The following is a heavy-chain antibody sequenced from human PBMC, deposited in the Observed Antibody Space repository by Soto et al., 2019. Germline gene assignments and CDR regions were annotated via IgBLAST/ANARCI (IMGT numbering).Heavy chain of an antibody. V-gene: IGHV3-23*01. CDR2: ISGSGDGT. D-gene: IGHD6-13*01. CDR3: VKDHYLSSSWPTYYYFGMDV. Sequence: HPGGSLRLSCSASGFSFSSYAMSWVRQAAGRGLEWVSVISGSGDGTYYADSVKGRFTISRDNANHTVYLQMNSLRVEDTAVYYCVKDHYLSSSWPTYYYFGMDVWGQGTTVTVYS. J-gene: IGHJ6*02. CDR1: GFSFSSYA.